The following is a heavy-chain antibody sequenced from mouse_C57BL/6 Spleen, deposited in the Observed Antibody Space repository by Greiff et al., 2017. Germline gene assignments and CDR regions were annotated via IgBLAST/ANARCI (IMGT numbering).Heavy chain of an antibody. Sequence: DVLLVESGAGLVKPGASLKLSCAASGFTFSSYAMSWVSQTPEKSLEWVGTISAGGSYTYYPAKVKGRVTISGDNAKNHIYLQMSQLKSEDTAVYYCAREENGSGYFDYWGQGTTLTVSS. CDR2: ISAGGSYT. D-gene: IGHD1-1*01. CDR1: GFTFSSYA. V-gene: IGHV5-4*01. J-gene: IGHJ2*01. CDR3: AREENGSGYFDY.